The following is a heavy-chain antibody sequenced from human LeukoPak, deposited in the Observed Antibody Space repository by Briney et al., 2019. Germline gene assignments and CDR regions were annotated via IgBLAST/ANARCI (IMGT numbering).Heavy chain of an antibody. Sequence: GGSLRLPCAASGFTFSSYSMNWVRQAPGKGLEWVSSISSSSSYIYYADSVKGRFTISRDNAKNSLYLQMNSLRAEDTAVYYCARVPGLKWELLTSDYWGQGTLVTVSS. CDR1: GFTFSSYS. V-gene: IGHV3-21*01. J-gene: IGHJ4*02. D-gene: IGHD1-26*01. CDR2: ISSSSSYI. CDR3: ARVPGLKWELLTSDY.